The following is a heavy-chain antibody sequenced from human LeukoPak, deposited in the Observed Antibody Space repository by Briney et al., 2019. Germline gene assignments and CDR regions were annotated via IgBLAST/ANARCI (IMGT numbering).Heavy chain of an antibody. V-gene: IGHV4-39*02. J-gene: IGHJ4*02. CDR3: ARDDYGFLRVIDY. CDR1: GGSISSSSYY. CDR2: IYYSGST. D-gene: IGHD4-17*01. Sequence: SETLSLTCTVSGGSISSSSYYWGGIRQPPGKGLEWIGSIYYSGSTYYNPSLKSRVTISVDTSKNQFSLKLSSVTAADTAVYYCARDDYGFLRVIDYWGQGTLVTVSS.